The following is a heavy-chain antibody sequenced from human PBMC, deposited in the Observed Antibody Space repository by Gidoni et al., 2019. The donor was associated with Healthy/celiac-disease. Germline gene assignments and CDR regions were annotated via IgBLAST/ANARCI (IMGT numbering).Heavy chain of an antibody. CDR3: ARAVFRQLDFDY. CDR2: ISSSSSYI. Sequence: GKGLEWVSSISSSSSYIYYADSVKGRFTISRDNAKNSLYLQMNSLRAEDTAVYYCARAVFRQLDFDYWGQGTLVTVSS. J-gene: IGHJ4*02. D-gene: IGHD6-6*01. V-gene: IGHV3-21*01.